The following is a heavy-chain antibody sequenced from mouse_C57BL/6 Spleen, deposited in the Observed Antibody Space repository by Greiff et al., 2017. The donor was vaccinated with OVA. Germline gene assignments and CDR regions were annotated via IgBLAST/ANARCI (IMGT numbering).Heavy chain of an antibody. J-gene: IGHJ2*01. Sequence: QVQLKQPGAELVRPGSSVKLSCKASGYTFTSYWMDWVKQRPGQGLEWIGNIYPSDSETHYNQKFKDKATLTVDKSSSTAYMQLSSLTSEDSAVYYCARKGNYFDYWGQGTTLTFSS. CDR2: IYPSDSET. CDR3: ARKGNYFDY. V-gene: IGHV1-61*01. CDR1: GYTFTSYW.